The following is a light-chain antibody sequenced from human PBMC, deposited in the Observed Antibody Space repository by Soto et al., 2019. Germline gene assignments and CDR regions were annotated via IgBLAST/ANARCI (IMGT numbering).Light chain of an antibody. V-gene: IGKV1-27*01. Sequence: DIQMTQSPSSLSASVGDRVTITCRASRGISNYLAWYQQKPGKVPKLLIYGASTLQSGVPSRFSGSGSGTDFTLTISSLQPEDVATYYCQKYNSAPLFTFGPGTKVNIK. CDR1: RGISNY. J-gene: IGKJ3*01. CDR2: GAS. CDR3: QKYNSAPLFT.